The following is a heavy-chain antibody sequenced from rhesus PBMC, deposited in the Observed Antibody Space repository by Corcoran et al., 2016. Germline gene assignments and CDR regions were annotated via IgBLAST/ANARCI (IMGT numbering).Heavy chain of an antibody. D-gene: IGHD6-25*01. CDR2: ISSASSYI. J-gene: IGHJ4*01. Sequence: EVQLVESGGGLVQPGGSLRLSCASSGFTFSSYGMGWVRQAPGKGLEWVSSISSASSYIYYADSVKGRFTISRDNAKNSLSLQMNSLRAEDTAVYYCTSVGIAASGTLDYWGQGVLVTVSS. CDR3: TSVGIAASGTLDY. CDR1: GFTFSSYG. V-gene: IGHV3S16*01.